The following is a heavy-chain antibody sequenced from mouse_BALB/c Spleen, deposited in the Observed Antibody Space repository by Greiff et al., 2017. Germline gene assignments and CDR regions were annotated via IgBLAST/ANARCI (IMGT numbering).Heavy chain of an antibody. V-gene: IGHV5-9-4*01. CDR2: ISSGGSYT. D-gene: IGHD2-4*01. Sequence: EVMLVESGGGLVKPGGSLKLSCAASGFTFSSYAMSWVRQSPEKRLEWVAEISSGGSYTYYPDTVTGRFTISRDNAKNTLYLEMSSLRSEDTAMYYCARDGDYDGFAYWGQGTLVTVSA. CDR1: GFTFSSYA. CDR3: ARDGDYDGFAY. J-gene: IGHJ3*01.